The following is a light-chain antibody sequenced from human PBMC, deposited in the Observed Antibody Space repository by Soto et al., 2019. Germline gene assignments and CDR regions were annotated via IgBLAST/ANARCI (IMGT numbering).Light chain of an antibody. J-gene: IGKJ5*01. CDR3: LQRVNWPRT. CDR1: RSISIY. V-gene: IGKV3-11*01. Sequence: EIVVTQSPATLSLSPGERATLSCRDSRSISIYLAWYQQKPGQAPRLLIYDASNRATGIPTRFSGSGSGTDFTLTISSLEPEDFAVYYCLQRVNWPRTFGQGTRLEIK. CDR2: DAS.